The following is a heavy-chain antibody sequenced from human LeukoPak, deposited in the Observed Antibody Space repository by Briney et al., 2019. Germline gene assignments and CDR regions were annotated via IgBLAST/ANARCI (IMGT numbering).Heavy chain of an antibody. D-gene: IGHD3-22*01. CDR2: ISTSGGST. Sequence: PGGSLRLSCAAAGFIFSSFAMSWVRQAQGKGPEWVSGISTSGGSTYYADSVKGRFTISRDNSKNTLYVQMSSLRAEDTAEYYCAKSRGAINDVFDIWGQGTMVTVSA. CDR1: GFIFSSFA. CDR3: AKSRGAINDVFDI. V-gene: IGHV3-23*01. J-gene: IGHJ3*02.